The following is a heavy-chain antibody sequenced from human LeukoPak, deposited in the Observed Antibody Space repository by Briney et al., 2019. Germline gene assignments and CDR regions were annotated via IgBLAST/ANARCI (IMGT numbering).Heavy chain of an antibody. CDR3: ARLRYCSSTSCYRLDDFDI. Sequence: GGSLKISCKGSGYSFTSYWIGWVRQMPGKGLGWMGIIYPGDSDTRYSPSFQGQVTISADKSISTAYLQWSSLKASDTDMYYCARLRYCSSTSCYRLDDFDIWGQGTMVTVSS. D-gene: IGHD2-2*01. CDR2: IYPGDSDT. V-gene: IGHV5-51*01. J-gene: IGHJ3*02. CDR1: GYSFTSYW.